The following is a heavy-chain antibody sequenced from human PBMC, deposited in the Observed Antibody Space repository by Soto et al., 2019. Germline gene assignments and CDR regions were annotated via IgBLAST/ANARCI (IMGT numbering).Heavy chain of an antibody. CDR1: GFTFSSYA. J-gene: IGHJ5*01. D-gene: IGHD1-26*01. CDR3: AKDRVAGAIADRFDS. Sequence: WGSLRLSCAASGFTFSSYAINWCRHSPGKGLEWVAVVSDSGRRTDCAESVKGRFTISRDSSKNTVYLEMNTLRAEDTAVYYCAKDRVAGAIADRFDSWGQGTQVTVSS. V-gene: IGHV3-23*01. CDR2: VSDSGRRT.